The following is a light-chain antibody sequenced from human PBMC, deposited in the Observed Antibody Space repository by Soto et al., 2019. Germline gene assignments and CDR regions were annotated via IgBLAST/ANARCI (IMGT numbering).Light chain of an antibody. J-gene: IGKJ3*01. Sequence: DIQIAQSPSSLSAAVGDRVTITCRASQGINHFLAWYQQKPGKVPQLLIYGASTLHSGVPSRFSGSGSGTDFTLTINSLQPEDVGTYYCQQYNTGPFTFGPGTKVDL. CDR3: QQYNTGPFT. CDR2: GAS. V-gene: IGKV1-27*01. CDR1: QGINHF.